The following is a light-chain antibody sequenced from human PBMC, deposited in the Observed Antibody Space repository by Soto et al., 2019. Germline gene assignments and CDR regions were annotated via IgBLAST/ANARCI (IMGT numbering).Light chain of an antibody. CDR3: LQYSDYRT. V-gene: IGKV1-5*03. J-gene: IGKJ1*01. Sequence: DIPMTQSPSTLSASVGDRVTITCRASRSVSSWLAWYQQRPGQAPKLLIYKAYNLESGVPSRFSGSGSGTEFTLTISSLQPDDFATYYCLQYSDYRTFGQGTKVEIK. CDR1: RSVSSW. CDR2: KAY.